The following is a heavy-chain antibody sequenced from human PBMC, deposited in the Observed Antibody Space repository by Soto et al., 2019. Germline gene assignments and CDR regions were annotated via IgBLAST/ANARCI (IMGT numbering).Heavy chain of an antibody. Sequence: GASVKVSCKASGYAFSTYGVNWVRQAPGQGLEWMGWISTHSSKTDYAHNLQGRVTMTTDTSTATAYMELRSLRSDDTAVYYCATDFYYDSRGYSKNTGYWGQGTLVTVSS. J-gene: IGHJ4*02. CDR2: ISTHSSKT. V-gene: IGHV1-18*01. CDR1: GYAFSTYG. D-gene: IGHD3-22*01. CDR3: ATDFYYDSRGYSKNTGY.